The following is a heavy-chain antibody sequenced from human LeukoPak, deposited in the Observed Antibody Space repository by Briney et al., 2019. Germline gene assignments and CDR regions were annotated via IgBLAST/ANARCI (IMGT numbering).Heavy chain of an antibody. J-gene: IGHJ4*02. CDR1: GDSINAYY. Sequence: PSETLSLTCTVSGDSINAYYWGWIRQPPGKGLEWIGYIYFSGTTKYNPSLESRVTISVDTSKNQFSLKLSSVTAADTAVYYCASPPYWGQGTLVTVSS. CDR3: ASPPY. CDR2: IYFSGTT. V-gene: IGHV4-59*12.